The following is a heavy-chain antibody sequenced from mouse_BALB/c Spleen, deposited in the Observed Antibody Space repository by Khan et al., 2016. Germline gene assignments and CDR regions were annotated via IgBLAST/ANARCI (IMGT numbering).Heavy chain of an antibody. D-gene: IGHD2-13*01. CDR3: NTCGDNAMDY. J-gene: IGHJ4*01. Sequence: MQLEESGAELVRSGASVKLSCTASGFNIKDYYMHWVKQRPEQGLEWIGWIDPENGDTEYAPKFQGKATMTADTSSNTAYLQLSRLTSADTAVYYCNTCGDNAMDYWGQGTSVTVSS. CDR2: IDPENGDT. CDR1: GFNIKDYY. V-gene: IGHV14-4*02.